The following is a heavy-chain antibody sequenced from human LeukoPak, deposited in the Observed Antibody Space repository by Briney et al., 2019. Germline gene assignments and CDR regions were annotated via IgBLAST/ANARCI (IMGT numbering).Heavy chain of an antibody. J-gene: IGHJ4*02. Sequence: GGSLRLSCAASGFTFSDYYMSWLRQAPGKGLEWVSYISSSGSTIYYADSVKGRFTISRDNAKDSLYLQMNSLRAEDTAVYYCARRDSSGYYSHFDYWGQGTLVTVSS. CDR2: ISSSGSTI. V-gene: IGHV3-11*04. CDR1: GFTFSDYY. CDR3: ARRDSSGYYSHFDY. D-gene: IGHD3-22*01.